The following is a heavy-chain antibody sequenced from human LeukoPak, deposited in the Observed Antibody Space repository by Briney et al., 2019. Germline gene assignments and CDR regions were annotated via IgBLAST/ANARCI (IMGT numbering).Heavy chain of an antibody. V-gene: IGHV3-21*06. CDR3: LRGDRRDY. J-gene: IGHJ4*02. CDR1: GFTFNTYS. CDR2: IDSSGGYM. Sequence: GGSLRLSCEASGFTFNTYSMNWARQAPRQGLEWVSSIDSSGGYMFYADSVKGRFIISRDNAKDSLYLQMNSLRVEDTAVYYCLRGDRRDYWGQGTLVTVSS.